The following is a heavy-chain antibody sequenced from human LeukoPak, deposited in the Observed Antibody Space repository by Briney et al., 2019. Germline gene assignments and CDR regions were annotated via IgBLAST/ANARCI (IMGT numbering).Heavy chain of an antibody. V-gene: IGHV3-7*03. Sequence: QSGGSPRLSCSASGFTFGSYWMNWVRQAPGKGPEWVANIKQDGSEINYVDSVKGRFIISRDNAKNSLYLQMNSLRVDDTAVYYCAGGSGWITGDWGHGTLVTVSS. J-gene: IGHJ4*01. CDR2: IKQDGSEI. CDR3: AGGSGWITGD. CDR1: GFTFGSYW. D-gene: IGHD1-14*01.